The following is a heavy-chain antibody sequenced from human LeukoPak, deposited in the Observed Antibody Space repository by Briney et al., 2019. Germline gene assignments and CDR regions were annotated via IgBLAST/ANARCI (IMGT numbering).Heavy chain of an antibody. J-gene: IGHJ5*02. CDR2: ISSSSSYI. CDR1: GFTFSNYW. CDR3: ARDSGTTGEVKFDP. Sequence: PGGSLRLSCAASGFTFSNYWMHWVRQAPGKGLEWVSSISSSSSYIYYADSVKGRFTISRDNAKNSLYLQMNSLRAEDTAVYYCARDSGTTGEVKFDPWGQGPGHRLL. V-gene: IGHV3-21*01. D-gene: IGHD4-17*01.